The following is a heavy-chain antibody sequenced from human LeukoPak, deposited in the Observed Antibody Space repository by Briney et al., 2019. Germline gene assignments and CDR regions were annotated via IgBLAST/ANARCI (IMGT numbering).Heavy chain of an antibody. J-gene: IGHJ6*02. CDR2: IYSGGST. Sequence: GGSLRLSCAASGFTVSSNYMSWVRQAPGKGLEWVSVIYSGGSTYYADSVKGRFTISRDNSKNTLYLQMNSLRAEDTAVYYCAKDLSYDFWSGSRGGYFFSGMDVWGQGTTVTVSS. CDR1: GFTVSSNY. CDR3: AKDLSYDFWSGSRGGYFFSGMDV. V-gene: IGHV3-53*01. D-gene: IGHD3-3*01.